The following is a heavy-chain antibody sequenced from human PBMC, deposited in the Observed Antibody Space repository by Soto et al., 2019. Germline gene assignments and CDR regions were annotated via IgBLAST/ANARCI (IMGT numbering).Heavy chain of an antibody. J-gene: IGHJ6*03. CDR3: TRDPVSTYYYYYMDV. Sequence: GGSLRLSCTASGFTFGDYTMSWFRQAPGKGLEWVGFIRSKAYGGTTEYAASVKGRFTISRDDSKSIAYLQMNSLKTEDTAVYYCTRDPVSTYYYYYMDVWGKGTTVTVS. CDR1: GFTFGDYT. V-gene: IGHV3-49*03. D-gene: IGHD3-16*02. CDR2: IRSKAYGGTT.